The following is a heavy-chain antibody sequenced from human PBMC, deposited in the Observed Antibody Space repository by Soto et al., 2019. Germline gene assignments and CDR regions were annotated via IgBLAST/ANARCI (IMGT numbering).Heavy chain of an antibody. CDR2: ISGSGGST. J-gene: IGHJ4*02. CDR3: AKDQRYQNYYGSGSYYSWEGYFDY. V-gene: IGHV3-23*01. Sequence: GGSLRLSCAASGFTFSSYAMSWVRQAPGKGLEWVSAISGSGGSTYYADSVKGRFTISRDNSKNTLYLQMNSLRAEDTAVYYCAKDQRYQNYYGSGSYYSWEGYFDYWGQGTLVTVSS. D-gene: IGHD3-10*01. CDR1: GFTFSSYA.